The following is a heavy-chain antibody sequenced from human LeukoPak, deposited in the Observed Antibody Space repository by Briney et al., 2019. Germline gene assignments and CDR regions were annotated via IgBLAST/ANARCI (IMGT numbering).Heavy chain of an antibody. CDR3: ARGPLPPRSNVHYYYYGMDV. J-gene: IGHJ6*02. CDR1: GGSFRRHS. CDR2: FLPLFGSS. V-gene: IGHV1-69*01. Sequence: SLKVSCKASGGSFRRHSISWVRQAPGQGLEWMGGFLPLFGSSSYAQNFQGRVTITADESTSTVYMELTSLRSDDTAVYYCARGPLPPRSNVHYYYYGMDVWGQGTTVTVSS.